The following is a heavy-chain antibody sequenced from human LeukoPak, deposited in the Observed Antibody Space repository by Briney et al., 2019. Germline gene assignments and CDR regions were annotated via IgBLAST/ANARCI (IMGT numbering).Heavy chain of an antibody. CDR1: GGSISSYY. Sequence: KPSETLSLTCTVSGGSISSYYWTWIRQPPGKGLEWIGYIYYTGSTNYNPSLKSRVTISVDTSKNQFSLKLNSVTATDTAVYYCARSGTSRYYFYGMDVWGQGTTVTVSS. CDR3: ARSGTSRYYFYGMDV. J-gene: IGHJ6*02. CDR2: IYYTGST. V-gene: IGHV4-59*08. D-gene: IGHD1/OR15-1a*01.